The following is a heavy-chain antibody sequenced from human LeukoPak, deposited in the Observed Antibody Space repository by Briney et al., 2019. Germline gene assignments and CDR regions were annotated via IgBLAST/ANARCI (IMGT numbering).Heavy chain of an antibody. D-gene: IGHD1-26*01. J-gene: IGHJ3*02. CDR2: IYYSGST. CDR3: ARAMGAPDAFDI. V-gene: IGHV4-39*07. CDR1: GGSISSSSYY. Sequence: SETLSLTCTVSGGSISSSSYYWGWIRQPPGKGLEWIGSIYYSGSTNYNPSLKSRVTISVDTSKNQFSLKLSSVTAADTAVYYCARAMGAPDAFDIWGQGTMVTVSS.